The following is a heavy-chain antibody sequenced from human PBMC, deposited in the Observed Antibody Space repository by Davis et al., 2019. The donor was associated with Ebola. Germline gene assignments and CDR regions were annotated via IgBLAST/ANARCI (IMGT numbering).Heavy chain of an antibody. Sequence: GGSLRLSCAASGFTFGDYAMHWVRQAPGKGLEWVSLISWDGRSTAYADSVRDRFSISRDNSRNFLYLQMNGLRAEDTAVYYCTKDFDYENGYWGQGTLVTVSS. D-gene: IGHD4-17*01. V-gene: IGHV3-43D*03. J-gene: IGHJ4*02. CDR2: ISWDGRST. CDR3: TKDFDYENGY. CDR1: GFTFGDYA.